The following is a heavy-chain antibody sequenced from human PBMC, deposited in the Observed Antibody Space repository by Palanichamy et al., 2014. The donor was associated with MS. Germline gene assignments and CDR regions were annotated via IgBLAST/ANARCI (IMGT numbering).Heavy chain of an antibody. J-gene: IGHJ4*02. Sequence: YTMNWVRQAPGKGLEWVSYISYSSGAIYYADSVKGRFTISRDNANNSLYLQMNSLRDEDTAVYYCARGYGSFDYWDQGTLVTVSS. V-gene: IGHV3-48*02. CDR2: ISYSSGAI. D-gene: IGHD4-17*01. CDR1: YT. CDR3: ARGYGSFDY.